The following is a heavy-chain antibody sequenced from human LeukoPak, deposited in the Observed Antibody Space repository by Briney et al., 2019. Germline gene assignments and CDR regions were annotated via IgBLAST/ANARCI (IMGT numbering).Heavy chain of an antibody. J-gene: IGHJ4*02. CDR3: ARSRGSSGYGTDY. Sequence: PSETLSLTCTVSGGSINNYYWSWIRQPPGKGLEWIGDIYYSGSTNYSPSLTSRVTISVDTSKNQFSLKLNSVTAADAAVYYCARSRGSSGYGTDYWGQGTLVTVSS. V-gene: IGHV4-59*01. D-gene: IGHD3-22*01. CDR1: GGSINNYY. CDR2: IYYSGST.